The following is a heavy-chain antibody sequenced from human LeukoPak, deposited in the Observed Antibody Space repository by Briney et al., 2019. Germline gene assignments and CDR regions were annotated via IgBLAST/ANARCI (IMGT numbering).Heavy chain of an antibody. Sequence: PGGSLRLSCAASGFTFISFAMTWVRQAPGKGLEWVSGISGSGGSSYSADSVKGRFTISRDNSKKTLYMQMNSLRAEDTAVYYCTTHQGGWIDAFDIWGQGTMVTVSS. J-gene: IGHJ3*02. CDR1: GFTFISFA. D-gene: IGHD5-12*01. CDR2: ISGSGGSS. V-gene: IGHV3-23*01. CDR3: TTHQGGWIDAFDI.